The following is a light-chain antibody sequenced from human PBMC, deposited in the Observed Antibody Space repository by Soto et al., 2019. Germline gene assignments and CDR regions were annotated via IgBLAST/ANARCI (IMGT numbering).Light chain of an antibody. V-gene: IGKV3-20*01. CDR3: QQYGSSPPWT. CDR2: GAS. Sequence: EIVLTQSPGTLSLSPGERATLSCRASQSVSSSYLAWYQQKPGQAPRLLIYGASSRATGIPDRFSGSGSGTDFTLNISRLEPEDVAVYYCQQYGSSPPWTFGQGTKVEIK. CDR1: QSVSSSY. J-gene: IGKJ1*01.